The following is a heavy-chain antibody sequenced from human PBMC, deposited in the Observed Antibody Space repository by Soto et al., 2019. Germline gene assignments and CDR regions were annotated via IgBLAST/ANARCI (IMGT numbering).Heavy chain of an antibody. V-gene: IGHV4-59*01. J-gene: IGHJ1*01. Sequence: QVQLQESGPGLVKPSETLSLTCTVSGGSISSYYWSWIRQPPGKGLEWIGYIYYSGSTNYNPSLKSRVTISVDTSKNQFSLKLSSVTAADTAVYYCARGEGSTVTTDFQHCVQGTLVTVSS. CDR3: ARGEGSTVTTDFQH. CDR2: IYYSGST. CDR1: GGSISSYY. D-gene: IGHD4-17*01.